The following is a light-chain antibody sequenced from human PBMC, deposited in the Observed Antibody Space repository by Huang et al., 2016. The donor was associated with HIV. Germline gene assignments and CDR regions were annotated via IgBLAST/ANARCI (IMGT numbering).Light chain of an antibody. V-gene: IGKV1-27*01. CDR3: QKYNSAPYT. CDR1: QGSGNS. CDR2: SAS. Sequence: DIQMTQSPSSLSTSVGDRVTITCRASQGSGNSLAWYQQKPWKVPKLLIYSASTLRSGVPSRFSGSWSGTQFTLTISGLQPEDVATYYCQKYNSAPYTFGQGTRLDIK. J-gene: IGKJ2*01.